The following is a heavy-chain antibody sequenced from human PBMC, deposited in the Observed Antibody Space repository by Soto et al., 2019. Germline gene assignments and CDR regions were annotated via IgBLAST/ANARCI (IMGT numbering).Heavy chain of an antibody. V-gene: IGHV4-39*01. J-gene: IGHJ3*02. D-gene: IGHD2-21*01. Sequence: SETLSLTCSVSGGSISSVSHYWGWIRQPPGKGLEWIGSIYYLGTAYYNPSLKSRATISVDTSRNQFSLDLNSVTAADTAAYYCARYSLIQDGAFDIWGQGTMVTVSS. CDR2: IYYLGTA. CDR3: ARYSLIQDGAFDI. CDR1: GGSISSVSHY.